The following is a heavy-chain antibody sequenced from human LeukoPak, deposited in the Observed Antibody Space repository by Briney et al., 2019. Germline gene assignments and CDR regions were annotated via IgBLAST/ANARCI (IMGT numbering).Heavy chain of an antibody. Sequence: PGGSLRLSCAASGFTFSSYAMSWVRQAPGKGLEWVPAISGSGGSTYYADSVKGRFTISRDNSKNTLYLQMNSLRPEDTAVYYCARAGEDVVLGPAPVGGSPYNWFDPWGQGTLVTVSS. CDR3: ARAGEDVVLGPAPVGGSPYNWFDP. CDR1: GFTFSSYA. CDR2: ISGSGGST. V-gene: IGHV3-23*01. J-gene: IGHJ5*02. D-gene: IGHD2-2*01.